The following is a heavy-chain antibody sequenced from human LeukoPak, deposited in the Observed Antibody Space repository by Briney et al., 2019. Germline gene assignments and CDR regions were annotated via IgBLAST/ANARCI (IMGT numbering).Heavy chain of an antibody. CDR2: INHSGST. CDR3: ARGRILWFGELYYFDY. D-gene: IGHD3-10*01. J-gene: IGHJ4*02. V-gene: IGHV4-34*01. CDR1: GGSFSGYY. Sequence: KASETLSLTCAVYGGSFSGYYWSWIRQPPGKGLEWIGEINHSGSTNYNPSLKSRVTISVDTSKNQFSLKLSSVTAADTAVYYCARGRILWFGELYYFDYWGQGTLVTVSS.